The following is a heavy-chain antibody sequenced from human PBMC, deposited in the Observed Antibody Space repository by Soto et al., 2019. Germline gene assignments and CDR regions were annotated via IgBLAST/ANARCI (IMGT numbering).Heavy chain of an antibody. Sequence: PWGSLRLSCPASGFTVSDYYMTWIRQAPGKGLEWVSYISSVGSSIYYADSVKGRFTISRDNAKNSLYLQMNSLRAEDTAMYYCASLAIGTIIRGAPDFWGQGTLVTVSS. V-gene: IGHV3-11*01. CDR2: ISSVGSSI. CDR3: ASLAIGTIIRGAPDF. CDR1: GFTVSDYY. J-gene: IGHJ4*02. D-gene: IGHD3-10*01.